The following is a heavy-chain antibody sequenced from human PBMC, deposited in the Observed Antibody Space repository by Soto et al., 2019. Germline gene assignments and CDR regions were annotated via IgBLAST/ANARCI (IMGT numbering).Heavy chain of an antibody. CDR1: GGSISSYY. Sequence: QVQLQESGPGLVKPSETLSLTCTVSGGSISSYYWSWIRQPPGKGLEWIGYIYYSGSTNYNPSLKGRVTISVDTSKNQFSLKLGSVTAADTAVYYCARAIAAAGYNYWGQGTLVTVSS. J-gene: IGHJ4*02. V-gene: IGHV4-59*01. D-gene: IGHD6-13*01. CDR3: ARAIAAAGYNY. CDR2: IYYSGST.